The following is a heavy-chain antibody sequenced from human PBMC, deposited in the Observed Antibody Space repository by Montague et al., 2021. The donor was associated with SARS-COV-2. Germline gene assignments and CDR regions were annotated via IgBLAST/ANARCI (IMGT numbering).Heavy chain of an antibody. D-gene: IGHD2-2*01. CDR3: ARIYPAMTVAGTLDYYYVDV. V-gene: IGHV2-70*11. CDR2: IDWDGDT. Sequence: PALVKPTQTLTLTCTFSGFSLTTDGMCVSWIRQTPGKALEWLARIDWDGDTYYSTSLKTRLSISKDTSKNQVVLTMTNMDPADTGTFYCARIYPAMTVAGTLDYYYVDVWGTGTTVTVSS. J-gene: IGHJ6*03. CDR1: GFSLTTDGMC.